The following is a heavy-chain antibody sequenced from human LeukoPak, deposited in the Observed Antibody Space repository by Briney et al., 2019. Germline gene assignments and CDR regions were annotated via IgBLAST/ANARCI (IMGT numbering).Heavy chain of an antibody. CDR1: GFTFSSYW. D-gene: IGHD3-10*01. Sequence: GGSLRLSCAASGFTFSSYWMSWVRQAPGKGLEWVANINQDGSEKYYVDSVKGRFTISRDNAKNSLYLQMNSLRAEDTAVYYCAKEGSSLLWFGELSGYYFDYWGQGTLVTVSS. CDR3: AKEGSSLLWFGELSGYYFDY. V-gene: IGHV3-7*01. J-gene: IGHJ4*02. CDR2: INQDGSEK.